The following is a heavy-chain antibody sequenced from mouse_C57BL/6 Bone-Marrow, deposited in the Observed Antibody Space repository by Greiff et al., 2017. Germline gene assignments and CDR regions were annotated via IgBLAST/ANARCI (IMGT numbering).Heavy chain of an antibody. Sequence: QVQLQQPGAELVKPGASVKMSCKASGYTFTSYWITWVKQRPGQGLEWIGDIYPGSGSTNYNEKFKSKATLTVETSSSTAYMQLSSLTSEDSAVYYCARSCMDYWGQGTSVTVSS. CDR1: GYTFTSYW. CDR2: IYPGSGST. J-gene: IGHJ4*01. V-gene: IGHV1-55*01. CDR3: ARSCMDY.